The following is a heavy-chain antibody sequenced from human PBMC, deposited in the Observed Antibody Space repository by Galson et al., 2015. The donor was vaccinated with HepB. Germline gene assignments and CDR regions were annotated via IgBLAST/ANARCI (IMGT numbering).Heavy chain of an antibody. CDR2: STSSGSAT. CDR1: GITLSSYE. J-gene: IGHJ6*02. D-gene: IGHD2-15*01. V-gene: IGHV3-48*03. CDR3: ARTYCSSGSCSYYYGMDV. Sequence: SLRLSCAASGITLSSYEMNWVRQAPGKGLEWISYSTSSGSATHYAGSVKGRFTISRDNKNPLYLQMNSLRAEDTAIYYCARTYCSSGSCSYYYGMDVWGQGTTVTVSS.